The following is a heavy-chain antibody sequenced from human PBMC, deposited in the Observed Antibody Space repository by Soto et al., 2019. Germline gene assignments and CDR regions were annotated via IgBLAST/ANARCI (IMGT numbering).Heavy chain of an antibody. CDR1: GYTFASYN. J-gene: IGHJ5*02. V-gene: IGHV1-8*01. CDR3: ARGKGTRGSRPDP. CDR2: MNPNSGNT. Sequence: QVQLVQSEAEVKKPGASVKVSCKASGYTFASYNINWVRQAPGQGLEWMGWMNPNSGNTGYAQKFQGSLTMTRDTSISTAYMELSSLRSEDTAVYYCARGKGTRGSRPDPWGQGTLVTVSS. D-gene: IGHD2-8*02.